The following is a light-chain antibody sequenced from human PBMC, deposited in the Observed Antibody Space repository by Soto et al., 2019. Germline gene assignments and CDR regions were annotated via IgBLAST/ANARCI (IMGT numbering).Light chain of an antibody. V-gene: IGKV3-20*01. CDR1: QTVRNNY. J-gene: IGKJ1*01. CDR2: DAS. CDR3: QQYGSSPPWT. Sequence: EFVLTQPPGTLSLSPGERATLSCRASQTVRNNYLAWYQQKPGQAPRLXIYDASNRATGIPDRFSGSGSGTDLTLTISRLETEDFAVYYCQQYGSSPPWTFGQGTKVDIK.